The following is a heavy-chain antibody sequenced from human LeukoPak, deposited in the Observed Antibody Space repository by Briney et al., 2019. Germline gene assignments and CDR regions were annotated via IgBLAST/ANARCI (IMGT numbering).Heavy chain of an antibody. CDR1: GGSISSYY. D-gene: IGHD3-22*01. CDR2: IYYSGNT. J-gene: IGHJ5*02. Sequence: SETLPLTCTVSGGSISSYYWSWIRQPPGKGLEWIGYIYYSGNTNYNPSLKSRVTISVDPSKNQFSLKLSSVTAADTAVYYCASSGDPYSYYYDSSGYLPWGQGTLVTVSS. CDR3: ASSGDPYSYYYDSSGYLP. V-gene: IGHV4-59*01.